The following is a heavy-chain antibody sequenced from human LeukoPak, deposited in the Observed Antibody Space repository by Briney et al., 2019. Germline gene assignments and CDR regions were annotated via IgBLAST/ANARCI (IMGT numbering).Heavy chain of an antibody. D-gene: IGHD4-23*01. CDR2: IYSGGST. Sequence: GGSLRLSCAASEFTVSSNHMSWVRQAPGKGLEWVSAIYSGGSTYYVGSVKGRFTISRDNSKNTLYLQMNRLRDEDTAVYYCARAGDGGARLGAFDIWGQGTMVTVSS. J-gene: IGHJ3*02. V-gene: IGHV3-53*01. CDR3: ARAGDGGARLGAFDI. CDR1: EFTVSSNH.